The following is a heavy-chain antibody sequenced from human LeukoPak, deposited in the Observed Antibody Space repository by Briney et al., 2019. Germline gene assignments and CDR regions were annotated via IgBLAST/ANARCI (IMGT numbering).Heavy chain of an antibody. Sequence: QSGGSLRLSCAASGFTFSSYGMHWVRQAPGKGLEWVAVISYDGSNKYYADSVKGRFTISRDNSKNTLYLQMNSLRAEDTAVYYCAKVEDYGDYGERANLRWAIDYWGQGTLVTVSS. CDR3: AKVEDYGDYGERANLRWAIDY. V-gene: IGHV3-30*18. CDR2: ISYDGSNK. J-gene: IGHJ4*02. D-gene: IGHD4-17*01. CDR1: GFTFSSYG.